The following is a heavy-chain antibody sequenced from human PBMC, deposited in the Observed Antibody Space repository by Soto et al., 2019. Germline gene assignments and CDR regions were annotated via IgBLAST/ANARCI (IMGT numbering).Heavy chain of an antibody. V-gene: IGHV1-18*01. D-gene: IGHD5-12*01. J-gene: IGHJ4*02. CDR1: GYTFTSYG. Sequence: WASVKVSCKASGYTFTSYGISWVRQAPGQGLEWMGWISAYNGNTNYAQKLQGRVTMTTDTSTSTAYKELRSLRSDDTAVYYCARESYKRWLPYWGQGTLVTVSS. CDR2: ISAYNGNT. CDR3: ARESYKRWLPY.